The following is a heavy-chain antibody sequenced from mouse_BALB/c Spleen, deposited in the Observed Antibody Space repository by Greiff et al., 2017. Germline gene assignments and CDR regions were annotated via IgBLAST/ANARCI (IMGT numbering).Heavy chain of an antibody. Sequence: VKLQESGAELMKPGASVKISCKATGYTFSSYWIEWVKQRPGHGLEWIGEILPGSGSTNYNEKFKGKATFTADTSSNTAYMQLSSLTSEDSAVYYCARRAVRGYAMDYWGQGTSVTVSS. CDR2: ILPGSGST. CDR1: GYTFSSYW. CDR3: ARRAVRGYAMDY. D-gene: IGHD2-14*01. V-gene: IGHV1-9*01. J-gene: IGHJ4*01.